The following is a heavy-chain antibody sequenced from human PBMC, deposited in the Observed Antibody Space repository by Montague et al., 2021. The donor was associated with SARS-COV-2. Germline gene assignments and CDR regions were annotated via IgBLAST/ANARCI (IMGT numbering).Heavy chain of an antibody. CDR1: GLSITSTNW. CDR3: AGKVLTVPADY. Sequence: SEILSLTCAVSGLSITSTNWWSLVRQPPGKGLEWIGEISYGGIATYNPSLKSRATISMDRSRNLFSLKLSSVTAADTAIYYCAGKVLTVPADYWGQGTLVTVS. V-gene: IGHV4-4*02. D-gene: IGHD4-11*01. J-gene: IGHJ4*02. CDR2: ISYGGIA.